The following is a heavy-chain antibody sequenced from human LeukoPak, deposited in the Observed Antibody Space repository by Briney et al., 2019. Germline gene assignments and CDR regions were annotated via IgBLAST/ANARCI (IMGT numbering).Heavy chain of an antibody. CDR2: IPYDGSNK. D-gene: IGHD3-10*01. Sequence: TGGSLRLSCAASGFTFSSYGIKWVRQAPGKGLEWVASIPYDGSNKYYADSVKGRFTISRDNSKNTVYLQLNSLRAEDTAVYYWAKGCCPVAYGSGSYYYYTDVWGKGTTVTVSS. CDR3: AKGCCPVAYGSGSYYYYTDV. V-gene: IGHV3-30*02. J-gene: IGHJ6*03. CDR1: GFTFSSYG.